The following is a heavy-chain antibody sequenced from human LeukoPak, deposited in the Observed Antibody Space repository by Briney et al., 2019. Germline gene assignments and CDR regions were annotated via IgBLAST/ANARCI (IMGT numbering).Heavy chain of an antibody. V-gene: IGHV3-21*01. CDR3: AGSWSPYDAFDI. J-gene: IGHJ3*02. CDR1: GFTFSSYS. Sequence: GGSLRLSCAASGFTFSSYSMNWVRQAPGKGLEWVSSISSSSYIYYADSVKGRFTISRDNAKNSLYLQMNSLRAEDTAVYYCAGSWSPYDAFDIWGQGTMVTVSS. CDR2: ISSSSYI. D-gene: IGHD6-13*01.